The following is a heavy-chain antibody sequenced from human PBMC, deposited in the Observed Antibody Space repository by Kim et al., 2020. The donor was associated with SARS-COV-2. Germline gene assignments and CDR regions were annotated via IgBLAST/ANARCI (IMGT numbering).Heavy chain of an antibody. CDR1: GFTFSTYA. Sequence: GGSLRLSCAASGFTFSTYAMSWVRQAPVKGLEWVSTISGSGGETYYADSVKGRFPISRDNSKNTLSLQMNGLSAEDTAVYYCAKGGSDYLRFDYWGQGT. CDR3: AKGGSDYLRFDY. V-gene: IGHV3-23*01. CDR2: ISGSGGET. D-gene: IGHD3-16*01. J-gene: IGHJ4*02.